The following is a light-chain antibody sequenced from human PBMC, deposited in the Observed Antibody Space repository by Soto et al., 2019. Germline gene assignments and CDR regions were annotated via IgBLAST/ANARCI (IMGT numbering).Light chain of an antibody. J-gene: IGKJ1*01. CDR1: QTVHTN. CDR3: QQYNNWPPWR. Sequence: VMTQSPATLSVAPGHRVTLSCSASQTVHTNLAWFQQKPGQAPKLLIYGASTRDTGVPARFTGSGSGTEFTLTISSLQSEDFAVYFCQQYNNWPPWRFGQGTKVDIK. V-gene: IGKV3-15*01. CDR2: GAS.